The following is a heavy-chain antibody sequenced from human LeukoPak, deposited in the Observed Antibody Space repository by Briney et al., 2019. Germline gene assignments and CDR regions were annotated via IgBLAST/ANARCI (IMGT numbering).Heavy chain of an antibody. D-gene: IGHD3-10*01. CDR3: ARDRELLWFAEFSRVERFDP. CDR1: GYTFNSYG. Sequence: ASVKVSCKASGYTFNSYGISWVRQAPGQGLEWMGWISAYNGNTNYAQKVQGRVTMTTDTSTSTAYMELRSLRSDDTAVYYCARDRELLWFAEFSRVERFDPWGQGTLVTVSS. CDR2: ISAYNGNT. V-gene: IGHV1-18*04. J-gene: IGHJ5*02.